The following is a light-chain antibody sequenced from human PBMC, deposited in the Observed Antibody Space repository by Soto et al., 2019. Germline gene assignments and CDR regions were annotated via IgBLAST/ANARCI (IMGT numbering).Light chain of an antibody. CDR3: MQAKQWPFT. J-gene: IGKJ3*01. Sequence: VVMTQSPLSLPVTLGQPASISCRSSQSLVHSDGNTYLEWFQQRPGQSPRRLMYKVSNRDSGVPDRISGSGSGTDFTLIISRVEAEDVGVYYCMQAKQWPFTFGPGTKVDIK. CDR1: QSLVHSDGNTY. V-gene: IGKV2-30*02. CDR2: KVS.